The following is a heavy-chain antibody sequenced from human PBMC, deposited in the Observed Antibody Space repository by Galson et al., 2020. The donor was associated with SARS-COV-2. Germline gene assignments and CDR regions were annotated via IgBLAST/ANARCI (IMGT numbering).Heavy chain of an antibody. Sequence: SETLSLTCTVSGGSISSYYWSWIRQPAGQGLEWIGRIYTSGSTNYNPSLKSRVTMSVDTSKNQFSLKLSSVTAADTAVYYCAREIKLLWFGEYFDYWGQGTLVTVSS. D-gene: IGHD3-10*01. CDR1: GGSISSYY. CDR2: IYTSGST. V-gene: IGHV4-4*07. J-gene: IGHJ4*02. CDR3: AREIKLLWFGEYFDY.